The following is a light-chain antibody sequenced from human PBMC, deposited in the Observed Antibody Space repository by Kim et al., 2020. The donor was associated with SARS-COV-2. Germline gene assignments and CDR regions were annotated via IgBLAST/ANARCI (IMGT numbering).Light chain of an antibody. J-gene: IGLJ1*01. V-gene: IGLV1-40*01. CDR3: QSYDSRLNSYV. CDR1: SSNIGEGYD. Sequence: QRVTYACTGSSSNIGEGYDVHWYQQLPGTAPKFLLYSNNNRPSGVPDRFSASKIGTSASLAISGLQAEDEAVYYCQSYDSRLNSYVFGTGTKVTVL. CDR2: SNN.